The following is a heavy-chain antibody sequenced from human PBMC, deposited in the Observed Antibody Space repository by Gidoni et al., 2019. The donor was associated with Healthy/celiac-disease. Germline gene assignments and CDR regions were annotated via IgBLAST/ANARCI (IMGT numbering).Heavy chain of an antibody. D-gene: IGHD5-18*01. CDR3: ARHYSQFVSLWTRYYYYYGMDV. Sequence: QLQLQESGPGLVKPSETLSLTCTVSGGSISSSRYYLGWIRQPPGKGLEWIGSIYYSGSTYYNPSLKSRVTISVDTSKNQFSLKLSSVTAADTAVYYCARHYSQFVSLWTRYYYYYGMDVWGQGTTVTVSS. J-gene: IGHJ6*02. CDR1: GGSISSSRYY. CDR2: IYYSGST. V-gene: IGHV4-39*01.